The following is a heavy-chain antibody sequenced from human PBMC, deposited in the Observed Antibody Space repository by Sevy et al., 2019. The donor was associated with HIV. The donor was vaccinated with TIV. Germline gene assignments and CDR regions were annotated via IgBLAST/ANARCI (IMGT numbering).Heavy chain of an antibody. CDR3: ARVRGDIVVVPAARYYYYDGTDV. V-gene: IGHV3-21*01. CDR1: GFTFSSYS. J-gene: IGHJ6*02. Sequence: GGSLRLSCTASGFTFSSYSMNWVRQAPGKGLEWVSSISSSSSNIYYADSVKGRFTISRDNAKNSLYLQMNSLRAEDPAVYYCARVRGDIVVVPAARYYYYDGTDVWGQGTTVTVSS. D-gene: IGHD2-2*01. CDR2: ISSSSSNI.